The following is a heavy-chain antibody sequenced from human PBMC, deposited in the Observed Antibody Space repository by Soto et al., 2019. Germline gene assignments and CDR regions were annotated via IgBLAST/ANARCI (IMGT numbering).Heavy chain of an antibody. J-gene: IGHJ6*02. V-gene: IGHV4-34*01. CDR2: INHSGST. CDR1: GGSFSGYY. Sequence: SETLSLTCAVYGGSFSGYYWSWIRQPPGKGLEWIGEINHSGSTNYNPSLKSRVTISVDTSKNQFSLKLSSVTAADTAVYYCARGRGDGYNRYYYYYYGMDVWGQGTTVTVS. CDR3: ARGRGDGYNRYYYYYYGMDV. D-gene: IGHD3-10*01.